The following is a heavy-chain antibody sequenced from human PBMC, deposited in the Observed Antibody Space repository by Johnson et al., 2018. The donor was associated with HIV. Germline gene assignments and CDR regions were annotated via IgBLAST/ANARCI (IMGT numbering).Heavy chain of an antibody. CDR2: IWYDGSNE. Sequence: QVQLVESGGGVVQPGRSLRLSCAASGFTFSSYGMHWVRQAPGKGLEWVAVIWYDGSNEYYADSVKGRFTISRDNSKNTVYLEMNSLRAEDTAVYYCAKGGIDAFDIWGQGTMVTVSS. D-gene: IGHD6-25*01. CDR1: GFTFSSYG. J-gene: IGHJ3*02. V-gene: IGHV3-33*06. CDR3: AKGGIDAFDI.